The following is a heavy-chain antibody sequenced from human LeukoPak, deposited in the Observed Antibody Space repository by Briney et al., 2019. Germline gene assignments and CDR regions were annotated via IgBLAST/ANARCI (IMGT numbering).Heavy chain of an antibody. D-gene: IGHD2-8*01. J-gene: IGHJ5*02. Sequence: SETLSLTCTVSGGSISSYYWSWIGQPPGKGLEGCGYIYYSGSTNYNPSLKSRVTIPVGTSKNQFSLKLSSVTAADTAVYYCARSCTNGVCYWVCWFDPWGQGALVTVS. CDR3: ARSCTNGVCYWVCWFDP. V-gene: IGHV4-59*01. CDR1: GGSISSYY. CDR2: IYYSGST.